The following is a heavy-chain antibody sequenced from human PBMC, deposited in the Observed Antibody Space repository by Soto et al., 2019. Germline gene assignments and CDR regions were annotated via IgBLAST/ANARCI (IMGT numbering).Heavy chain of an antibody. D-gene: IGHD4-17*01. V-gene: IGHV4-31*03. CDR1: GASIYNGGYF. J-gene: IGHJ3*02. CDR3: ARGHDYGGNTDAFDI. CDR2: IYYSGST. Sequence: SETLSLTCSVSGASIYNGGYFWSWIRQHPGKGLEWIGYIYYSGSTYYNPSLKSRVTISVDTSKNQFSLKLSSVTAADTAVYYCARGHDYGGNTDAFDIWGQGTMVTV.